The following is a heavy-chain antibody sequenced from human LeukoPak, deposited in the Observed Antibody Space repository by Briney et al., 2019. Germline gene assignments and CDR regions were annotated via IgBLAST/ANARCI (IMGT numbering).Heavy chain of an antibody. J-gene: IGHJ4*02. CDR2: LSSSSSYI. CDR3: ARDSFWSGSVPGY. CDR1: GFTFSSYS. D-gene: IGHD3-3*01. V-gene: IGHV3-21*01. Sequence: GGSLRLSCAASGFTFSSYSMNWVRQAPGKGLDWVSSLSSSSSYIYYADSVKGRFTIWRDNAKNSLYLQMNSLRAEDTAVYYCARDSFWSGSVPGYWGQGTLVTVSS.